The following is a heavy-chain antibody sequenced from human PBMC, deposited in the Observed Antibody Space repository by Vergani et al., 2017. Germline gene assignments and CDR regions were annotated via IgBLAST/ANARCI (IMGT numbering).Heavy chain of an antibody. CDR3: ARATCSGGSCYRGFEY. CDR1: GFTFSSYS. V-gene: IGHV3-30*02. J-gene: IGHJ4*02. D-gene: IGHD2-15*01. Sequence: VQLLESGGGLVQPGGSLRLSCAASGFTFSSYSMNWVRQAPGKGLEWVASIRSDESRRYYGDSMEGPFTISRDNSKNTLYLQMKSLRPEDTAVFYCARATCSGGSCYRGFEYWGQGSLITVSS. CDR2: IRSDESRR.